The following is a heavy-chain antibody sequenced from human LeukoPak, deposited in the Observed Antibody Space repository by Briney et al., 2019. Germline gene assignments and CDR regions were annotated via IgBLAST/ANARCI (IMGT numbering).Heavy chain of an antibody. V-gene: IGHV4-39*01. Sequence: ASETLSLTCTVSGGSISSSSYYWGWIRQPPGKGLEWIGSIYYSGSTYYNPSLKSRVTISVDTSKNQFSLKLSSVTAADTAVYYCARRDSYSSGYYYFDYWGQGTLVTVSS. J-gene: IGHJ4*02. CDR1: GGSISSSSYY. D-gene: IGHD3-22*01. CDR2: IYYSGST. CDR3: ARRDSYSSGYYYFDY.